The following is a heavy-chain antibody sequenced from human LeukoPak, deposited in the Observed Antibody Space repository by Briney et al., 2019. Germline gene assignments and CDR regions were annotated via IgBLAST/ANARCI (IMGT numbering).Heavy chain of an antibody. Sequence: SETLSLTCSVSGGSISSYYWSWIRQPPGKGLEWIGYIYYSGSTNYNPSLKSRVTISVDTSKNQFSLKLSSVTAADTAVYYCARVLGPHTGSYLDYWGQGTLVTVSS. CDR3: ARVLGPHTGSYLDY. V-gene: IGHV4-59*01. D-gene: IGHD1-26*01. CDR2: IYYSGST. CDR1: GGSISSYY. J-gene: IGHJ4*02.